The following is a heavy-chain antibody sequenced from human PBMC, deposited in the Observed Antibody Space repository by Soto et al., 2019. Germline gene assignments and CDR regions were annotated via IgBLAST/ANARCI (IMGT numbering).Heavy chain of an antibody. CDR2: IYYSGST. CDR3: ARTWSGYFHFDF. J-gene: IGHJ4*02. Sequence: QLQLQESGPGLVKPSETLSLTCTVSGGSISSSSYYWGWIRQPPGKGLEWIGSIYYSGSTYCNPSLQSRVTISVDTSKNQFSLKVDSVTAADTAVYYCARTWSGYFHFDFWGQGALVTVSS. V-gene: IGHV4-39*01. D-gene: IGHD3-3*01. CDR1: GGSISSSSYY.